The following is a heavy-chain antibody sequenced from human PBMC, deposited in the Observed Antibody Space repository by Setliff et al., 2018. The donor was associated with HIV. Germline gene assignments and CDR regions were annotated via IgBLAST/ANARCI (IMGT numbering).Heavy chain of an antibody. J-gene: IGHJ5*02. CDR2: VYYSGST. V-gene: IGHV4-39*02. CDR1: GVSTSSSSYY. D-gene: IGHD3-22*01. Sequence: SETLSLTCTVSGVSTSSSSYYWGWIRQPPGKGLEWIGYVYYSGSTYYNPSLKSRLTISVDTSKNHFSLRLSSVTAADTAVYYCAKCSEMLGTPATSSGYYCGWFDPWGQGTLVTV. CDR3: AKCSEMLGTPATSSGYYCGWFDP.